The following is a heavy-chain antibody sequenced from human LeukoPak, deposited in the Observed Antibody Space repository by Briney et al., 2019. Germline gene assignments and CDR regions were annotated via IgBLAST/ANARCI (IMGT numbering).Heavy chain of an antibody. CDR3: ASDEGDYGDAFDI. V-gene: IGHV3-74*01. D-gene: IGHD4-17*01. CDR1: GFTFSSYW. J-gene: IGHJ3*02. Sequence: PGGSLRLSCAASGFTFSSYWMHWVRQAPGKGLVWVSRINSDGSSTSYADSVKGRFTISRDNAKNTLYPQMNSLRAEDTAVYYCASDEGDYGDAFDIWGQGTMVAVSS. CDR2: INSDGSST.